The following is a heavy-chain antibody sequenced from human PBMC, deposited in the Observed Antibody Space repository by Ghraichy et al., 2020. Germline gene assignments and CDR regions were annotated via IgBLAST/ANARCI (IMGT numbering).Heavy chain of an antibody. D-gene: IGHD2-21*02. CDR1: GGSISSYY. Sequence: SCTVSGGSISSYYWSWIRQPPGKGLEWIGYIYYSGSTNYNPSLKSRVTISVDTSKNQFSLKLSSVTAADTAVYYCAREGGVTEFDPWGQGTLVTVSS. V-gene: IGHV4-59*01. CDR2: IYYSGST. CDR3: AREGGVTEFDP. J-gene: IGHJ5*02.